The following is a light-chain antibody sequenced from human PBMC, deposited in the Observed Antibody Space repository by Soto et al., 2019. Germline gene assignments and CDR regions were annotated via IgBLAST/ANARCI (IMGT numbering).Light chain of an antibody. CDR2: DAS. Sequence: EIVLTQSPATLSLSPGERATLSCRASQSVSSYLAWYQQKPAQAPRLLIYDASNRATGIPARFSGSGSGTDFTLTISSLEPEDFAVYYCQQRSNWRLTFGGGTKVEIK. CDR3: QQRSNWRLT. J-gene: IGKJ4*01. CDR1: QSVSSY. V-gene: IGKV3-11*01.